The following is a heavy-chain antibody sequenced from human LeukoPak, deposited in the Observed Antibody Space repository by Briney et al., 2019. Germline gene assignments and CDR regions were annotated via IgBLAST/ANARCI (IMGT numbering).Heavy chain of an antibody. Sequence: ASVKVSCKASGYTFTSYDINWVRQATGQGLEWMGWMNPNSGNTGYAQKFQGRVTITRNTSISTAYMELSSLRSEDTAVYYCARDLLPSYYYDSSGYRLMSYYYYGMDVWGQGTTVTVSS. CDR1: GYTFTSYD. CDR3: ARDLLPSYYYDSSGYRLMSYYYYGMDV. D-gene: IGHD3-22*01. V-gene: IGHV1-8*03. CDR2: MNPNSGNT. J-gene: IGHJ6*02.